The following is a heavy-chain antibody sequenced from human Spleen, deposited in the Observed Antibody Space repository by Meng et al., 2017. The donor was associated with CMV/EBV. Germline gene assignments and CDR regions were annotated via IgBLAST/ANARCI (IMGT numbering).Heavy chain of an antibody. J-gene: IGHJ4*02. CDR2: IKQDGSEK. V-gene: IGHV3-7*01. CDR1: GFTFSSYW. CDR3: ARVRRNGGLDY. Sequence: LSLTCAASGFTFSSYWMSWVRQAPGKGLEWVANIKQDGSEKYYVDSVKGRFTISRDNAKNSLYLQMNSLRAEDTAVYYCARVRRNGGLDYWGQGTLVTVSS. D-gene: IGHD2-15*01.